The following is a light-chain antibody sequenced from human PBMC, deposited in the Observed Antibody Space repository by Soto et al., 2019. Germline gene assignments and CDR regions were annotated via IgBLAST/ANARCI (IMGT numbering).Light chain of an antibody. Sequence: EIVLTQSPGTLSLSPGERATLSSRASQSVSSSYLAWYQQKPGQAPRPLIYGASSRAIGIPDRFSGSGSGTDFTLTISRLEPEDCAVYYCQQYGSSQWTFGQGTKVDIK. J-gene: IGKJ1*01. CDR1: QSVSSSY. CDR3: QQYGSSQWT. CDR2: GAS. V-gene: IGKV3-20*01.